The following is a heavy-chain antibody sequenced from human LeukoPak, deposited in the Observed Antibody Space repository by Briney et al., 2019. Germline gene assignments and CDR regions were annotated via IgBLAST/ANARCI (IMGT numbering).Heavy chain of an antibody. J-gene: IGHJ1*01. CDR3: AGADAIGSGWSFQH. D-gene: IGHD6-19*01. V-gene: IGHV4-34*01. CDR1: GGSFSGYY. CDR2: INHSGST. Sequence: SETLSLTCAVYGGSFSGYYWSWIRQPPGKGLEWIGEINHSGSTNYNPSLKSRVTISVDTSKNQFSLKLSSVTAADTAVYYCAGADAIGSGWSFQHWGQGTLVTVSS.